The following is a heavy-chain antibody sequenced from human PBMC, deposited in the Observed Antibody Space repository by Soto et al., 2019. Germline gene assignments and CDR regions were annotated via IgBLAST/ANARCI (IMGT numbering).Heavy chain of an antibody. D-gene: IGHD3-3*01. Sequence: GGSLRLSCAASGFTFSIYWMNWVRQAPGKGLEWVACIKQDGTEKYYADSVKGRFTISRDNSKNTLYLQMNSLRAEDTAVYYCAGHHFGVVQNWFDPWGQGTLVTVSS. CDR2: IKQDGTEK. V-gene: IGHV3-7*03. CDR3: AGHHFGVVQNWFDP. J-gene: IGHJ5*02. CDR1: GFTFSIYW.